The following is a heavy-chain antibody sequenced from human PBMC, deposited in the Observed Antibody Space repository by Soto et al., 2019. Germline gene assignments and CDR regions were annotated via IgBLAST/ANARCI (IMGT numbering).Heavy chain of an antibody. CDR1: GFTFSSYG. D-gene: IGHD3-22*01. J-gene: IGHJ1*01. V-gene: IGHV3-30*18. CDR3: AKGFGITMIVVVPH. Sequence: GGSLRLSCAASGFTFSSYGMHWVRQAPGKGLEWVAVISYDGSNKYYADSVKGRFTISRDNSKNTLYLQMNSLRAEDTAVYYCAKGFGITMIVVVPHWGQGTLVTVSS. CDR2: ISYDGSNK.